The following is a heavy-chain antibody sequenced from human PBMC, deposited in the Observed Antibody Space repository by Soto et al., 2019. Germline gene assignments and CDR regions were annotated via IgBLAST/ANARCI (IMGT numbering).Heavy chain of an antibody. CDR2: IYYSGST. CDR3: ARGYYDSSGYLFDY. Sequence: QVQLQESGPGLVKPSETLSLTCTVSGGSISSYYWSWIRQPPGKGLEWIGYIYYSGSTNYNPSLKIRVTIAVDTSKNQFSLKLSSVTAADTAVYYCARGYYDSSGYLFDYWGQGTLVTVSS. D-gene: IGHD3-22*01. J-gene: IGHJ4*02. CDR1: GGSISSYY. V-gene: IGHV4-59*01.